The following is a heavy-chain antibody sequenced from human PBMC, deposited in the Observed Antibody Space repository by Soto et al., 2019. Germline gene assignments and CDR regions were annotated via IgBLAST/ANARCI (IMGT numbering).Heavy chain of an antibody. Sequence: SETLSLTCTVSGGSISSSSYYWGWIRQPPGKGLEWIGSIYYSGSTYYNPSLKSRVTISVDTSKNQFSLKLSSVTAADTAVYYCARQRGYSSSWYDYWGQGTLVTVSS. CDR3: ARQRGYSSSWYDY. V-gene: IGHV4-39*01. CDR2: IYYSGST. CDR1: GGSISSSSYY. D-gene: IGHD6-13*01. J-gene: IGHJ4*02.